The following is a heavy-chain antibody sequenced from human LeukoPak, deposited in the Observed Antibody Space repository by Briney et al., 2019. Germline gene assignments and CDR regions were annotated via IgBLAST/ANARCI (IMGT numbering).Heavy chain of an antibody. CDR1: GYIFTGYY. J-gene: IGHJ4*02. Sequence: ASVKVSCKASGYIFTGYYMHWVRRAPGQGLEWMGWINPNSGGTNYAQKFQGRVTMTRDTSISTAYMELSRLKSDDTAVVYCARDISFGGYSGLAYWGQGTLVTVSS. V-gene: IGHV1-2*02. CDR3: ARDISFGGYSGLAY. CDR2: INPNSGGT. D-gene: IGHD5-12*01.